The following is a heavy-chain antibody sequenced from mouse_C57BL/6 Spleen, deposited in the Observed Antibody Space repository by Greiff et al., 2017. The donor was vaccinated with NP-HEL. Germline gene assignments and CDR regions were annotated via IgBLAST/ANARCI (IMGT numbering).Heavy chain of an antibody. Sequence: QVQLQQPGAELVKPGASVKLSCKASGYTFTSYWMQWVKQRPGQGLEWIGEIDPSDSYTNYNQKFKGKATLTVDTSSSTAYMQLSSLTSDDSAVYYCARGVTPFAGWGQGTLVTVSA. CDR2: IDPSDSYT. V-gene: IGHV1-50*01. D-gene: IGHD2-12*01. J-gene: IGHJ3*01. CDR1: GYTFTSYW. CDR3: ARGVTPFAG.